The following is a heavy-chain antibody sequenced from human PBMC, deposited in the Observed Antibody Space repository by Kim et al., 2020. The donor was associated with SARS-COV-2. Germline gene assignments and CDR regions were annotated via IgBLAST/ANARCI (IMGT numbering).Heavy chain of an antibody. CDR1: GYMFSIHN. CDR2: ISPYNGNT. J-gene: IGHJ6*02. Sequence: ASVKVSCKASGYMFSIHNINWVRQAPGQGLEWMGWISPYNGNTNYAQKFQGRVTMTIDTSMSTAYMELGSLRSDDTAVYFCARDPSSGWYLGWFDAWGQGTTVTVSS. V-gene: IGHV1-18*04. D-gene: IGHD6-19*01. CDR3: ARDPSSGWYLGWFDA.